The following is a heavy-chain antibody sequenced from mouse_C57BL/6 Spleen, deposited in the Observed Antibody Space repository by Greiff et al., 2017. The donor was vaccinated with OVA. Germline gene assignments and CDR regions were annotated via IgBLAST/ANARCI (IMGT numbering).Heavy chain of an antibody. CDR3: ARFDNYYDYDAWFAY. CDR1: GYSITSGYY. CDR2: ISYDGSN. Sequence: EVKLMESGPGLVKPSQSLSLTCSVTGYSITSGYYWHWIRQFPGNKLEWMGYISYDGSNNYNPSLKNRISITRDTSKNQFFLKLNSVTTEDTATYYCARFDNYYDYDAWFAYWGQGTLVTVSA. D-gene: IGHD2-4*01. V-gene: IGHV3-6*01. J-gene: IGHJ3*01.